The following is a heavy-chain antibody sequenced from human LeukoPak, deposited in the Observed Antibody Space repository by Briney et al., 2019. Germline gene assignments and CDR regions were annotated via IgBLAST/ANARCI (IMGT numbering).Heavy chain of an antibody. CDR1: GFTFSLYW. CDR2: MKPDGGQK. CDR3: ARPRDGTTGWYGLDY. J-gene: IGHJ4*02. V-gene: IGHV3-7*01. Sequence: GGSLRLSCAASGFTFSLYWMTWVRQAPGKGLEWVANMKPDGGQKYYVDSVKGRFTISRDDAKNSLYLQMNSLRADDTAVYYRARPRDGTTGWYGLDYWGQGTLVTASS. D-gene: IGHD6-19*01.